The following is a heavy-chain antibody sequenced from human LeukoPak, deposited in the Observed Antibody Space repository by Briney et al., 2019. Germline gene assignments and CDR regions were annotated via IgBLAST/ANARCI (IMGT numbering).Heavy chain of an antibody. Sequence: SETLSLTCTVSGGSVSSGTYYWPWIRQSPGKGLEWIGYIFYNGNTDYNPSHKSRVTISVDTSKNQFSLRLTSVTAADTAVYYCARVSKMAGWIDYWGQGTLVTVSS. CDR3: ARVSKMAGWIDY. J-gene: IGHJ4*02. V-gene: IGHV4-61*01. CDR1: GGSVSSGTYY. D-gene: IGHD2-15*01. CDR2: IFYNGNT.